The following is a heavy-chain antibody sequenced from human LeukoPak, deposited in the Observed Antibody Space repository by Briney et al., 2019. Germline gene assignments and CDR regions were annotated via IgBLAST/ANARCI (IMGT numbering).Heavy chain of an antibody. D-gene: IGHD2-15*01. J-gene: IGHJ5*02. CDR3: AVKLGYCSGGSCTGRFDP. V-gene: IGHV1-8*01. CDR2: MNPNSGNT. CDR1: GYTFTSYD. Sequence: GASVKVSCKAPGYTFTSYDINWVRQATGQGLEWMGWMNPNSGNTGYAQKFQGRVTMTRNTSISTAYMELSSLRSEDTAVYYCAVKLGYCSGGSCTGRFDPWGQGTLVTVSS.